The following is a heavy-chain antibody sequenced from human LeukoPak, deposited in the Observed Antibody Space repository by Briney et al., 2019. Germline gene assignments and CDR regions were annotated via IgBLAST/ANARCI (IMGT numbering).Heavy chain of an antibody. CDR1: GFAVSSNY. V-gene: IGHV3-53*01. Sequence: GGSLRLSCAASGFAVSSNYMNWVRQAPGKGLEWVSVLYPDGRTYYGDSVKGRFTISRDISRNTLFLQMTSLRAEDTAVYYCAKVKGWYGEGYFDYWGQGNLVTVSS. CDR3: AKVKGWYGEGYFDY. CDR2: LYPDGRT. J-gene: IGHJ4*02. D-gene: IGHD3-10*01.